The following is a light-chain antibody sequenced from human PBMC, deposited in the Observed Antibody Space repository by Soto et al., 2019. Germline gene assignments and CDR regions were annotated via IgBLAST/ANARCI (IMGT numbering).Light chain of an antibody. J-gene: IGKJ5*01. V-gene: IGKV1-39*01. CDR1: QGIKND. CDR3: QQSYSTLPIT. CDR2: AAS. Sequence: DIQMTQSPSSLSASVGDGVTITCRASQGIKNDLAWYQQKPGKAPKLLIYAASSLQSGVPSRFSGSGSGTDFTLTISSLQPEDFATYYCQQSYSTLPITFGQGTRLEIK.